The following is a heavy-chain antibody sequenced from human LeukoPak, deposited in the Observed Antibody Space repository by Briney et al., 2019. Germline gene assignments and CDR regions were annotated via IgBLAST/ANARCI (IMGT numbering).Heavy chain of an antibody. D-gene: IGHD3-22*01. CDR3: ARGWGAYYYDSSGYFDY. J-gene: IGHJ4*02. CDR1: GGSIGSYY. Sequence: SETLSLTCTVSGGSIGSYYWSWIRQPPGKGLEWIGYIYYSGSTNYNPSLKSRVTISVDTSKNQFSLKLSSVTAADTAVYYCARGWGAYYYDSSGYFDYWGQGTLVTVSS. V-gene: IGHV4-59*01. CDR2: IYYSGST.